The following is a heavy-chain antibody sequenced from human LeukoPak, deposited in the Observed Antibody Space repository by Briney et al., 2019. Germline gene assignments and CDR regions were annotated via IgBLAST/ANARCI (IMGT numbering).Heavy chain of an antibody. V-gene: IGHV4-30-2*01. J-gene: IGHJ5*02. CDR1: GGSISSGGYY. CDR3: ARAEQQLPHNWFDP. Sequence: SETLSLTCTVSGGSISSGGYYWSWIRQPPGKGLEWIGYIYHSGSTYYNPSLKSRVTISVDRSKNQFSLKLSSVTAADTAVYYCARAEQQLPHNWFDPWGQGTLVTVSS. D-gene: IGHD6-13*01. CDR2: IYHSGST.